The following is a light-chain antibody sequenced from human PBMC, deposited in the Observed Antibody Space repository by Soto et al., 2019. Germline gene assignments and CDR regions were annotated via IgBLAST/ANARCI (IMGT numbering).Light chain of an antibody. CDR2: GAS. J-gene: IGKJ5*01. CDR3: QQLNSYPIT. CDR1: QSVSNSY. V-gene: IGKV3D-20*02. Sequence: EIVMTQSPATLSVSPGERATLSCRASQSVSNSYLAWYQQKPGQAPRLLIYGASNRATGIPDRFSGSGSGTDFTLTISRLEPEDFATYFCQQLNSYPITFGQGTRLEIK.